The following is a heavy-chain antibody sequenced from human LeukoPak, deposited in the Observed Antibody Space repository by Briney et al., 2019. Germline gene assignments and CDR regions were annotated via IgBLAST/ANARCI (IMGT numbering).Heavy chain of an antibody. V-gene: IGHV3-74*01. D-gene: IGHD3-10*01. CDR3: AKGGDMVRGVYYYYGMDV. Sequence: GGSLRLSCAASGFTFSTYWMHWVRQAPGRGLVWVSHINTDGSSTNHADSVKGRFTISRDNAKNSLYLQMNSLRAEDTALYYCAKGGDMVRGVYYYYGMDVWGQGTTVTVSS. J-gene: IGHJ6*02. CDR1: GFTFSTYW. CDR2: INTDGSST.